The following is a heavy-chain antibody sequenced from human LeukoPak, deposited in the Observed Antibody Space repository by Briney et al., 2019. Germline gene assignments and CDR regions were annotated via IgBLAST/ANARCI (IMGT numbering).Heavy chain of an antibody. V-gene: IGHV4-31*03. CDR3: AGRGYSGYDYGGGFDY. J-gene: IGHJ4*02. CDR1: GGSISSGGYY. CDR2: IYYSGST. D-gene: IGHD5-12*01. Sequence: SETLSLTCTVSGGSISSGGYYWSWIRQHPGKGLEWIGYIYYSGSTYYNPSLKSRVTISVDTSKNQFSLKLSSVTAADRAVYYCAGRGYSGYDYGGGFDYWGQGTLVTVSS.